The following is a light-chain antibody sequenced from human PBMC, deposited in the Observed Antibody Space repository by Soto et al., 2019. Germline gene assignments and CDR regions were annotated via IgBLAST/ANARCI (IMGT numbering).Light chain of an antibody. CDR1: QNIRTW. V-gene: IGKV1-5*01. CDR2: DAS. Sequence: DIQMTQPPSTLSASVGDRVTITCRASQNIRTWLAWYQQKPGQPPRLLISDASSLQSGVPSRFSGSGSGTEFTLTISSLHPDDFATYYCQKYNDYSTFGQGTKVDIK. J-gene: IGKJ2*01. CDR3: QKYNDYST.